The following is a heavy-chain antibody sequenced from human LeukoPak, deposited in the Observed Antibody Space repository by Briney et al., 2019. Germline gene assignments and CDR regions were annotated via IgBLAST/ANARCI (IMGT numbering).Heavy chain of an antibody. CDR2: MSGSGGMT. D-gene: IGHD3-9*01. CDR3: ARGSTYYDILTGYHYYFDY. CDR1: GFTFSSFA. V-gene: IGHV3-23*01. J-gene: IGHJ4*02. Sequence: GGSLRLSCAASGFTFSSFAMSWVRQAPGEGLEWVSAMSGSGGMTYSADSVKGRFTISRDNAKNSLYLQMNSLRAEDTALYYCARGSTYYDILTGYHYYFDYWGQGTLVTVSS.